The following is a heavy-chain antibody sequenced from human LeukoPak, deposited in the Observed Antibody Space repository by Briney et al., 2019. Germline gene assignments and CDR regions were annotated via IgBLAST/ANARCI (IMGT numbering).Heavy chain of an antibody. V-gene: IGHV3-33*01. D-gene: IGHD3-9*01. J-gene: IGHJ4*02. Sequence: GGSLRLSCAASGFTFSSYGMHWVRQAPGNGLEWVAVIWYDGSNKYYADSVKGRFTISRDNSKNTLYLQMNSLRAEDTAVYFWARAEYDILTGYYPFDYWGQGTLVTVSS. CDR1: GFTFSSYG. CDR3: ARAEYDILTGYYPFDY. CDR2: IWYDGSNK.